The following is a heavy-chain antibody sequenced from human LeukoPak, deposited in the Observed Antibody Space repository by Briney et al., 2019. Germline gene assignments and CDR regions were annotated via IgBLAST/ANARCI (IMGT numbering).Heavy chain of an antibody. D-gene: IGHD2-2*01. CDR3: SRVVPAAKYYYYYYGMDV. Sequence: PGGSLRLSCAASGFTFSSYWMSWVRQAPGKGLEWVANIKQDGSEKYYVDSVKGRFTISRDNAKNSLYLQMNSLRAEDTAVYYCSRVVPAAKYYYYYYGMDVWGQGTTVTVSS. J-gene: IGHJ6*02. CDR2: IKQDGSEK. CDR1: GFTFSSYW. V-gene: IGHV3-7*01.